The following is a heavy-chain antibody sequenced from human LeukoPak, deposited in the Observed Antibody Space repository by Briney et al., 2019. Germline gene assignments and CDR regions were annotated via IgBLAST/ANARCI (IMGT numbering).Heavy chain of an antibody. Sequence: PSETLSLTCAVSGGFISSAGYSYSWIRQPTGKGLEWIVYIYYTGDTYYNPSLRSRVTISADKSKNQFSLNLTSVTAADTAVYYCARDEVTGAFDYWGQGILVTVSS. CDR1: GGFISSAGYS. D-gene: IGHD1-20*01. J-gene: IGHJ4*02. CDR2: IYYTGDT. V-gene: IGHV4-30-4*07. CDR3: ARDEVTGAFDY.